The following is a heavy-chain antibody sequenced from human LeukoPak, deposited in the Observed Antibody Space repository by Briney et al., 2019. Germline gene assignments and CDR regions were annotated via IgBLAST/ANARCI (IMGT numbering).Heavy chain of an antibody. CDR3: ARIQLLLWFGESDY. Sequence: KPSETLSLTCTVPGGSISSSSYYWGWIRQPPGKGLEWIGSIYYIGSTYYNPSLKSQVTISVDTSKNQFSMKLSSVTAADTAVYYCARIQLLLWFGESDYWGQGTLVTVSS. CDR2: IYYIGST. D-gene: IGHD3-10*01. V-gene: IGHV4-39*01. CDR1: GGSISSSSYY. J-gene: IGHJ4*02.